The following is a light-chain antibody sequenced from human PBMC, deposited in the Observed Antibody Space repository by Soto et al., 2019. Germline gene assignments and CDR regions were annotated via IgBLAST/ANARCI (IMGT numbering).Light chain of an antibody. Sequence: EIVMTQSPATPSVSPGERATLSCRASQSVSSNLGWYQQKPGQAPRLLIYGASTRATGIPARFSGSGSGTEFTLTISSLQSEDFAVYYCQQYNNWPIWTFGQGTKVEIK. CDR1: QSVSSN. CDR2: GAS. J-gene: IGKJ1*01. CDR3: QQYNNWPIWT. V-gene: IGKV3-15*01.